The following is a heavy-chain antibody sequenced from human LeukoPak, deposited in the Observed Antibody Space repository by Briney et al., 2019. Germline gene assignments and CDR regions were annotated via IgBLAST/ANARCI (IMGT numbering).Heavy chain of an antibody. CDR3: ARATVATIASFEY. D-gene: IGHD5-12*01. V-gene: IGHV4-38-2*02. CDR1: GYSISSGYY. Sequence: PSETLSLTCTVSGYSISSGYYWGWIRQPPGKGLEWIGSIYHSGSTYYNPSLKSRVTISVDTSKNQFSLKLSSVTAADTAVYYCARATVATIASFEYWGQGTLVTVSS. CDR2: IYHSGST. J-gene: IGHJ4*02.